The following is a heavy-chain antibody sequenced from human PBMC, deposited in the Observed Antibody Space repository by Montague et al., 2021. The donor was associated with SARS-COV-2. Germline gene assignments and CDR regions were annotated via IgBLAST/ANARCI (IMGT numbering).Heavy chain of an antibody. CDR3: ARLPYFYDSTHASDI. V-gene: IGHV4-39*01. CDR2: IYYSGST. Sequence: SETLSLTCTVSGGSISSSSYYWGWIRQPPGKGLEWIGSIYYSGSTYYNPSLKSRVTISVDTSKNQFSLKLSSVTAADTAVYYCARLPYFYDSTHASDIWGQGTMVTVSS. D-gene: IGHD3-22*01. CDR1: GGSISSSSYY. J-gene: IGHJ3*02.